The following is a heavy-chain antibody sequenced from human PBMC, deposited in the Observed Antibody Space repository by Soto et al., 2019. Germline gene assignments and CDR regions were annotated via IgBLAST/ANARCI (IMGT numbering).Heavy chain of an antibody. CDR1: GFTFSNAW. V-gene: IGHV3-15*01. Sequence: GGSLRLSCAASGFTFSNAWMSWVRQAPGKGLEWVGRIKSETDGGTTDYAAPVKGRFTISRDDSKNTLSLQMNSLKTEDTAVYYCTTARGTYGVEYFQPWGQGTLVTVSS. CDR3: TTARGTYGVEYFQP. CDR2: IKSETDGGTT. J-gene: IGHJ1*01. D-gene: IGHD4-17*01.